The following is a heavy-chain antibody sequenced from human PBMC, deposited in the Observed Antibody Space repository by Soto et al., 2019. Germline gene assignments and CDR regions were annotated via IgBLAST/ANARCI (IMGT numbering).Heavy chain of an antibody. D-gene: IGHD6-19*01. Sequence: QVQLVESGGGVVQPGRALRLSCAASGLTFSNHGMHWVRQAPGKGLEWVAAISHDRSDKYYADSVKGRFTISRDNSKNTLYLQMNSLRAEDTAVYYCATWGEVAGGIFDYWGQGTLVTVSS. V-gene: IGHV3-30*03. CDR2: ISHDRSDK. CDR1: GLTFSNHG. CDR3: ATWGEVAGGIFDY. J-gene: IGHJ4*02.